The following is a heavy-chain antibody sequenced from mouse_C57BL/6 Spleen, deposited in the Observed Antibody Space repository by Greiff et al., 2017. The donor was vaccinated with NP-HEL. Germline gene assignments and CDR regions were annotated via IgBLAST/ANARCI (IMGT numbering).Heavy chain of an antibody. CDR1: GYTFTDYN. J-gene: IGHJ4*01. Sequence: EVMLVESGPELVKPGASVKIPCKASGYTFTDYNMDWVKQSHGKSLEWIGDINPNNGGTIYNQKFKGKATLTVDKSSSTAYMELRSLTSEDTAVYYCARDHKGYAMDYWGQGTSVTVSS. CDR3: ARDHKGYAMDY. CDR2: INPNNGGT. V-gene: IGHV1-18*01.